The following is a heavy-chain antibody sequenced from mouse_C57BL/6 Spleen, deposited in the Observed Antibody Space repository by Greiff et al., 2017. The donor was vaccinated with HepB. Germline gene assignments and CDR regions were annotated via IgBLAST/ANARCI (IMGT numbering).Heavy chain of an antibody. V-gene: IGHV1-31*01. CDR2: IYPYNGVS. CDR1: GYSFTGYY. D-gene: IGHD1-1*01. Sequence: DVQLQESGPELVKPGASVKISCKASGYSFTGYYMHWVKQSHGNILDWIGYIYPYNGVSSYNQKFKGKATLTVDKSSSTAYMELRSLTSEDSAVYYCAYGSSSEGFAYWGQGTLVTVSA. J-gene: IGHJ3*01. CDR3: AYGSSSEGFAY.